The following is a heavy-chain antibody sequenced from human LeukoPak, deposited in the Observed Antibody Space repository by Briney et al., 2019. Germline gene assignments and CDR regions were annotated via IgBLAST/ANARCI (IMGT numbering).Heavy chain of an antibody. J-gene: IGHJ4*02. D-gene: IGHD5-18*01. CDR2: ISGSGGST. CDR3: AKDSPTAMVARLSYFDY. Sequence: GGSLRLSCAASGFTFSSYAMSWVRQAPGKGLEWVSAISGSGGSTYYADSVKGRFTISRDNSKNTLYLQMNSLRAEDTAVYYCAKDSPTAMVARLSYFDYWGQGTLVTVSS. CDR1: GFTFSSYA. V-gene: IGHV3-23*01.